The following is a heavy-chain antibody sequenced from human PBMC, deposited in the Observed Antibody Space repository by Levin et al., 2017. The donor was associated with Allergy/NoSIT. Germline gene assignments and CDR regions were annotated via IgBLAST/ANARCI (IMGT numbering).Heavy chain of an antibody. CDR1: GFTVSSNY. J-gene: IGHJ6*03. Sequence: GESLKISCAASGFTVSSNYMSWVRQAPGKGLEWVSVIYSGGSTYYADSVKGRFTIPRDNSMNTLYLQMNSLRAEDTAMYYCARGGHYYYYMDVWGKGTTVTVSS. CDR3: ARGGHYYYYMDV. V-gene: IGHV3-53*01. CDR2: IYSGGST.